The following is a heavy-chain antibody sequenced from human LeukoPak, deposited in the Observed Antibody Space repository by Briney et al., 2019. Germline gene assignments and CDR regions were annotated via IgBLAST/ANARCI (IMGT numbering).Heavy chain of an antibody. Sequence: SETLSLTCTVSGGSISSSSYYWGWIRQPPGKGLEWIGSIYYSGSTYYNPSLKSRVTTSVDTSKNQFSLKLSSVTAADTAVYYCARVLRRYYYYYGMDVWGQGTTVTVSS. CDR2: IYYSGST. J-gene: IGHJ6*02. CDR1: GGSISSSSYY. V-gene: IGHV4-39*07. CDR3: ARVLRRYYYYYGMDV. D-gene: IGHD3-16*01.